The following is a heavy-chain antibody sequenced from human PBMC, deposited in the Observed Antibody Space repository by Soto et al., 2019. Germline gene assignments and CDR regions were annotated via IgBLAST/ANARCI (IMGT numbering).Heavy chain of an antibody. D-gene: IGHD2-15*01. CDR1: GFTCSDYY. J-gene: IGHJ4*02. CDR3: AREHCSGGSCYDY. V-gene: IGHV3-11*01. Sequence: GGSLRLSCAASGFTCSDYYMSWIRQAPGKGLEWVSYISSSGSTIYYADSVKGRFTISRDNAKNSLYLQMNSLRAEDTAVYYCAREHCSGGSCYDYWGQGPLVPVSS. CDR2: ISSSGSTI.